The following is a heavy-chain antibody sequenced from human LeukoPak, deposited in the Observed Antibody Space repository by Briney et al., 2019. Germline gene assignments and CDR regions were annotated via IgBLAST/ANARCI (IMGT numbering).Heavy chain of an antibody. D-gene: IGHD1-26*01. CDR2: INSEGSTT. CDR1: GFTFSSYW. J-gene: IGHJ4*02. Sequence: GGSLRLSCAASGFTFSSYWMHWVRHAPGEGVVWVSNINSEGSTTNYADSVKGRFTISRDNDKNTLYLQMNSLRAEDTAVYYCARDRSGSPDYWGQGTLVTVSS. CDR3: ARDRSGSPDY. V-gene: IGHV3-74*01.